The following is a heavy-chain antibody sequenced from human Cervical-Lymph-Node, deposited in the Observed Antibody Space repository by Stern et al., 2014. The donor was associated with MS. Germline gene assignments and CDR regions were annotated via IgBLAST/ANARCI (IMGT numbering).Heavy chain of an antibody. CDR1: GGTFTSYA. CDR3: ARVGDHYDSSGYYYGY. CDR2: IIPIFGTA. J-gene: IGHJ4*02. V-gene: IGHV1-69*01. D-gene: IGHD3-22*01. Sequence: QVQLVESGAEVKKPGSSVKVSCKASGGTFTSYAISWVRQAPGQGLEWMGGIIPIFGTAHYAQKFQGRVIITADESTSTAYLDLSSLRSEDTAVYYCARVGDHYDSSGYYYGYWGQGTQVTVSS.